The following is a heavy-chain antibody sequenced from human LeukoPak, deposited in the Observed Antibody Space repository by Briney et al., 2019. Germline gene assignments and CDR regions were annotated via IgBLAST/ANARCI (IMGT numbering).Heavy chain of an antibody. V-gene: IGHV3-30*02. Sequence: GGSLRLSCAASGFTFSSYGMHWVRQAPGKGLEWVAFIRYDGSNKDYADSVKGRFTISRDNSKNTLYLQMNSLRAEDTAVYYCAKVTYFNWFDPWGQGTLVTVSS. CDR1: GFTFSSYG. CDR3: AKVTYFNWFDP. J-gene: IGHJ5*02. CDR2: IRYDGSNK. D-gene: IGHD2-21*01.